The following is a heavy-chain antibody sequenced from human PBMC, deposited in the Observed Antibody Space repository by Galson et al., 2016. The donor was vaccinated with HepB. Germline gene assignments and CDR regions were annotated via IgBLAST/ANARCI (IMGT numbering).Heavy chain of an antibody. Sequence: SLRLSCAGSGFTFSTYGMHWVRQAPGKGLEWVGVIWYDGGYKYYADSVKGRFTISRDNSKNTLYPQMNSLSTEDTAVYFCAKEAGSYSSGWHYFDYWGQGTLVTVSS. D-gene: IGHD6-19*01. V-gene: IGHV3-33*06. J-gene: IGHJ4*02. CDR3: AKEAGSYSSGWHYFDY. CDR1: GFTFSTYG. CDR2: IWYDGGYK.